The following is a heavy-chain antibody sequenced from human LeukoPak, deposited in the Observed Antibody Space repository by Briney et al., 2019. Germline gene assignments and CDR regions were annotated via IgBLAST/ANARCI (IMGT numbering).Heavy chain of an antibody. V-gene: IGHV4-4*07. CDR2: IYTSGST. Sequence: SETLSLTCTVSGGSISSYYWSWIRQPAGKGLEWIGRIYTSGSTNYNPSLKSRVTMSVDTSKNQFSLKLSSVTAADTAVYYCARGFNSYGYFDYFDYWGQGTLVTVSS. D-gene: IGHD5-18*01. J-gene: IGHJ4*02. CDR3: ARGFNSYGYFDYFDY. CDR1: GGSISSYY.